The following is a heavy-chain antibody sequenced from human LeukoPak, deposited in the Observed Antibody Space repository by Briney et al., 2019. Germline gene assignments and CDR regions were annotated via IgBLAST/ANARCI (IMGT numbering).Heavy chain of an antibody. CDR3: ARRYYYDSSGYLSRYYMDV. CDR2: INPNSGGT. V-gene: IGHV1-2*02. CDR1: GYTFTGYY. Sequence: ASVKVSCKASGYTFTGYYMHWVRQAPGQGLEWMGWINPNSGGTNYAQKFQGRVTMTRDTSISTAYMELSRLRSDDTAVYYCARRYYYDSSGYLSRYYMDVWGKGTTVTVSS. J-gene: IGHJ6*03. D-gene: IGHD3-22*01.